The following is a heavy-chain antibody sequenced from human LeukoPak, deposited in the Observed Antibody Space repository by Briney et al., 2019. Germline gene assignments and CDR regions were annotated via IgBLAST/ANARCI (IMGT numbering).Heavy chain of an antibody. CDR3: ARGAGCGDSYLGNDAFDI. CDR2: IYYSGGT. Sequence: PSETLSLTCTVSGGSINTFYASWIRQPPGKGLEWIGYIYYSGGTNYNPSLKSRVTISVDTSKNQFSLNLSSVTAADTAVYYCARGAGCGDSYLGNDAFDIWGQGTMVIVSS. D-gene: IGHD4-17*01. CDR1: GGSINTFY. V-gene: IGHV4-59*08. J-gene: IGHJ3*02.